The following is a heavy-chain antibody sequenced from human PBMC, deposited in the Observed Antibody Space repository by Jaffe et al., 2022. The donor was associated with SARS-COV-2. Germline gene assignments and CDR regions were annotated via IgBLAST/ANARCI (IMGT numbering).Heavy chain of an antibody. CDR1: GGSISSSSYY. CDR2: SYYTGST. V-gene: IGHV4-39*01. Sequence: QLQLQESGPGLVKPSETLSLTCTVSGGSISSSSYYWGWIRQPPGKGLEWIGSSYYTGSTYYNPSLKSRVTISVDTSKNQFSLELSSVTAADTAVYYCARHFNIAVTGWGGCFQHWGQGTLVTVSS. CDR3: ARHFNIAVTGWGGCFQH. J-gene: IGHJ1*01. D-gene: IGHD6-19*01.